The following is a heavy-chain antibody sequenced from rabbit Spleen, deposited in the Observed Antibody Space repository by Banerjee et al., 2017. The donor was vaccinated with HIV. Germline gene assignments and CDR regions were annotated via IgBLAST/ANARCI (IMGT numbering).Heavy chain of an antibody. CDR2: VYIDNTS. J-gene: IGHJ6*01. D-gene: IGHD1-1*01. CDR3: ARGVGSSSGDYIPHGMDL. Sequence: QSLEESGGDLVKPGASLTLTCTASRFSFSRSYWICWVRQAPGKGLEWIACVYIDNTSYYANWAKGRFTISKTSSTTVTLQMTSLTAADTATYFCARGVGSSSGDYIPHGMDLWGQGTLVTVS. V-gene: IGHV1S40*01. CDR1: RFSFSRSYW.